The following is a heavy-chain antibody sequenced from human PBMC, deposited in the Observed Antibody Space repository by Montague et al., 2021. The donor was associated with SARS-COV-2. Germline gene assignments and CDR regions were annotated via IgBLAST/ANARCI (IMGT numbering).Heavy chain of an antibody. V-gene: IGHV4-31*03. Sequence: TLSLTCSVSGGSMTSALYYWSWIRQRPGKGLEWIAYINSSGRTNYNSSLRSRLSISLDASSSQFSLKLSSVTAADTAVYYCARKDIALGYGVDAWGQGTTVTVSS. D-gene: IGHD5-12*01. J-gene: IGHJ6*02. CDR3: ARKDIALGYGVDA. CDR2: INSSGRT. CDR1: GGSMTSALYY.